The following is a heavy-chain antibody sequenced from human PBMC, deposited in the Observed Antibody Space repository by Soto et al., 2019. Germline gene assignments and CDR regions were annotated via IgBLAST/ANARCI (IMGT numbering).Heavy chain of an antibody. V-gene: IGHV3-23*01. D-gene: IGHD3-9*01. CDR3: AKDGAGYDILTGYSIHFDP. CDR1: GFTFSSYA. CDR2: ISGSGGST. J-gene: IGHJ5*02. Sequence: GGSLRLSCAASGFTFSSYAMSWVRQAPGKGLEWVSAISGSGGSTYYADSVKGRFTISRDNSKNTLYLQMNSLRAEDTAVYYCAKDGAGYDILTGYSIHFDPWGQGTLVTVSS.